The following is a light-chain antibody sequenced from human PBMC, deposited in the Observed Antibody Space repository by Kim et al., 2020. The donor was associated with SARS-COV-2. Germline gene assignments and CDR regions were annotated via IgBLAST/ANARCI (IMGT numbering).Light chain of an antibody. CDR3: NSRDSSGNHAV. CDR1: SLRSYY. CDR2: GKN. V-gene: IGLV3-19*01. J-gene: IGLJ7*01. Sequence: SSELTQDPAVSVALGQTVRIKCQGDSLRSYYASWYQQKPGQAPVLVIYGKNNRPSGIPDRFSGSSSGNTASLTITGAQAEDEADYYCNSRDSSGNHAVFGGGTQLTVL.